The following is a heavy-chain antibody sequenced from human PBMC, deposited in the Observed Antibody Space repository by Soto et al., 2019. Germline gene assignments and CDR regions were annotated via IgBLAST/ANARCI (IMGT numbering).Heavy chain of an antibody. CDR2: IFPRDFHT. CDR1: GYTFYNYW. V-gene: IGHV5-51*01. CDR3: ARGYNSGWPLPPYYIDY. D-gene: IGHD6-19*01. Sequence: PGEAPKISWQGSGYTFYNYWIAWVRQMPGKGQEGVGIIFPRDFHTRYSPSFQGHVTISVDKSIKTAYLQWSSLRASDTAMYYCARGYNSGWPLPPYYIDYWGPGTLVTVSS. J-gene: IGHJ4*02.